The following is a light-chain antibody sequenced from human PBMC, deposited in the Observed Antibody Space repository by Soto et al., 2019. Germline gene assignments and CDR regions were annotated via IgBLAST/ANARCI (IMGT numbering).Light chain of an antibody. J-gene: IGLJ2*01. CDR1: SSDVGGYNY. V-gene: IGLV2-8*01. CDR2: EVS. Sequence: QSALTPPPSASGSPGQSVTISCTGTSSDVGGYNYVSWYQQHPGKAPKLMIYEVSKRPSGVPDRFSGSKSGNTASLTVSGLQAEDEADYYCSSDAGSNNVVFGGGTKVTVL. CDR3: SSDAGSNNVV.